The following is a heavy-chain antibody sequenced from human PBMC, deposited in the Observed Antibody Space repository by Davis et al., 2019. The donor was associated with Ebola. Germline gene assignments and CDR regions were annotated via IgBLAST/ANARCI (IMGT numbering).Heavy chain of an antibody. V-gene: IGHV4-4*07. D-gene: IGHD3-10*01. CDR1: GFTVSSNY. Sequence: ESLKISCAASGFTVSSNYMRWVRQPAGKGLASIGRVYSSGSTNYNPSLKSRVTMAVDTSKTQFSLKLSSVTAADTAVYYCAIDQYFSSYWYFGVWGRGTLVTVSS. J-gene: IGHJ2*01. CDR2: VYSSGST. CDR3: AIDQYFSSYWYFGV.